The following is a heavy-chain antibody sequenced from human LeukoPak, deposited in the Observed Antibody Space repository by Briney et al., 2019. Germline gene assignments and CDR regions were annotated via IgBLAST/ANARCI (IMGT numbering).Heavy chain of an antibody. CDR2: ISWNSGSI. Sequence: QPGGSLRLSCAASGFTFDDYAMHWVRQAPGKGLEWVSGISWNSGSIGYADSVKGRFTISRDNAKNSLYLQMNSLRAEDTALYYCAKSRSGYSISGGAFDIWGQGTMVTVSS. CDR1: GFTFDDYA. J-gene: IGHJ3*02. V-gene: IGHV3-9*01. CDR3: AKSRSGYSISGGAFDI. D-gene: IGHD6-13*01.